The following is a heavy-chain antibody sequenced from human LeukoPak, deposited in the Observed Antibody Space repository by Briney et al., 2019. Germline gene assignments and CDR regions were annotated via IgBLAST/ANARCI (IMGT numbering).Heavy chain of an antibody. CDR3: AREESGGYFDY. J-gene: IGHJ4*02. V-gene: IGHV1-46*01. CDR1: GYTFSNYY. D-gene: IGHD2-8*02. Sequence: ASVKVSCKASGYTFSNYYMHWVRQAPGQGLEWMGLINPTGTGTNYAQKFRGRVTLTRDTSTTTVYLELSSLRSEDSAVYYCAREESGGYFDYWGQGTLVTVSS. CDR2: INPTGTGT.